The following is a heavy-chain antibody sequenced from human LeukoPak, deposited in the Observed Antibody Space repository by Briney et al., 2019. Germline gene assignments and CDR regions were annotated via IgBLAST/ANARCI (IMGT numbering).Heavy chain of an antibody. J-gene: IGHJ3*02. CDR3: AREHDYRDYGPAFDI. Sequence: SVKVSCKASGGTFSSYAISWVRQAPGQGLEWMGRIIPIFGTANYAQKFQGRVTITTDESTSTAYMELSSLRSEDTAVYYCAREHDYRDYGPAFDIWGQGTMVTVSS. V-gene: IGHV1-69*05. D-gene: IGHD4-17*01. CDR2: IIPIFGTA. CDR1: GGTFSSYA.